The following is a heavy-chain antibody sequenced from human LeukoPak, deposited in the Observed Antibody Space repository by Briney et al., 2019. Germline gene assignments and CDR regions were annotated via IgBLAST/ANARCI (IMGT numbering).Heavy chain of an antibody. J-gene: IGHJ4*02. Sequence: GGSLRLSCAASGFTFSSYAMSWVRQAPGKGLEWVSSIFPSGGETHYADSVRGRFTISRDNSKSTLSLQMNSLRAEDTAIYYCATYRQVLLPFESWGQGTLVTVSS. V-gene: IGHV3-23*01. CDR2: IFPSGGET. D-gene: IGHD2-8*02. CDR3: ATYRQVLLPFES. CDR1: GFTFSSYA.